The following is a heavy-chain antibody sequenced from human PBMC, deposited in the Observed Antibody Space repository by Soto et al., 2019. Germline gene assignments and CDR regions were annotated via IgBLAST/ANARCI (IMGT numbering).Heavy chain of an antibody. CDR1: GGSFSGYY. CDR2: INHSGST. V-gene: IGHV4-34*01. CDR3: AGGLYYYDSSGYYYYFDY. D-gene: IGHD3-22*01. J-gene: IGHJ4*02. Sequence: PSETLSLTCAVYGGSFSGYYWSWIRQPPGKGLEWIGEINHSGSTNYNPSLKSRVTISVDTSKNQFSLKLSSVTAADTAVYYCAGGLYYYDSSGYYYYFDYWGQGTLVTVSS.